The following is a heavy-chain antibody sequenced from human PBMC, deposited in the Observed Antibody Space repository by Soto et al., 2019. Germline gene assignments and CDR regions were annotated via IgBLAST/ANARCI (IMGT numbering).Heavy chain of an antibody. CDR2: ISGGGGNT. D-gene: IGHD1-26*01. V-gene: IGHV3-23*01. CDR1: GFTFMDSA. CDR3: AKDRGDYFDY. J-gene: IGHJ4*02. Sequence: GGSLRLSCVASGFTFMDSAMSWVRQAPGKGLQWASTISGGGGNTYYAASMKGRFTISRDNSNNTLHLQLNSLRVEDTAIYYCAKDRGDYFDYWGLGTLVTVSS.